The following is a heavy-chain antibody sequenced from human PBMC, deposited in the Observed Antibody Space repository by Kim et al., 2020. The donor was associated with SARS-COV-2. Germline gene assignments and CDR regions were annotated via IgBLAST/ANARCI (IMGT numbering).Heavy chain of an antibody. Sequence: SSPSFQGQVTISADKSISTAYLQWSSLKASDTAMYYCARHAGLRYGMDVWGQGTTVTVSS. D-gene: IGHD3-16*01. V-gene: IGHV5-51*01. CDR3: ARHAGLRYGMDV. J-gene: IGHJ6*02.